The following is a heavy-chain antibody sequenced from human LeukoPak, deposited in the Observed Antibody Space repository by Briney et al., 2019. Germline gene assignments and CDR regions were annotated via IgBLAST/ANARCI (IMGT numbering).Heavy chain of an antibody. V-gene: IGHV1-18*01. Sequence: RASVKVSCKASGYTFTTYGIGWVRQAPGQGLEWMGWISAYNGNTNYAQKFQGRATMTTDTSTSTAYMELRSLRSDDTAVYYCARGGSGLHRHFDYWGQGTLVTVSS. J-gene: IGHJ4*02. CDR3: ARGGSGLHRHFDY. CDR1: GYTFTTYG. CDR2: ISAYNGNT. D-gene: IGHD6-19*01.